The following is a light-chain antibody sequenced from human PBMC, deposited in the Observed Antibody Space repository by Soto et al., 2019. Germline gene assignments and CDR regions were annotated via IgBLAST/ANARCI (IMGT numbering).Light chain of an antibody. CDR1: TGAVTSGNF. J-gene: IGLJ7*01. CDR3: LLSYSDARPV. V-gene: IGLV7-46*01. Sequence: QAVVTQEPSLTVSPGGTVTLTCGSSTGAVTSGNFPYWFQQKPGQDLRTLIYDTSKKHSWTPARFSGSLLGVKAALTLSGAQPEDEAEYYCLLSYSDARPVFGGGTQLTVL. CDR2: DTS.